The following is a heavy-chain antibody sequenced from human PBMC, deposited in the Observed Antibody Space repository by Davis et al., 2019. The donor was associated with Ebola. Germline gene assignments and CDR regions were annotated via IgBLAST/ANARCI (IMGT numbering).Heavy chain of an antibody. Sequence: SVKVSCKASGGTFSSYAISWVRQAPGQGLEWMGGIIPIFGTANYAQKFQGRVTITADESTSTAYMELSSLRSEDTAVYYCAGGWELLGERSAFDIWGQGTMVTVSS. J-gene: IGHJ3*02. CDR3: AGGWELLGERSAFDI. V-gene: IGHV1-69*13. CDR2: IIPIFGTA. D-gene: IGHD1-26*01. CDR1: GGTFSSYA.